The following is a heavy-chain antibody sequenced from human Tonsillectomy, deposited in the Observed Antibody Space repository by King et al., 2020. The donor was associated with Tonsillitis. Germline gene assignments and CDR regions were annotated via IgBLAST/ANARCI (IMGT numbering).Heavy chain of an antibody. D-gene: IGHD3-22*01. J-gene: IGHJ4*02. CDR3: AKAQKYDSSVSPSFDY. Sequence: VQLVESGGGLVQPGGSLRLSCAASGFTFSSYAMSWVRQAPGKGLEWVSGISGSGGSTYYADAVKGRFTISRDNSKKTLYLQMNSLRAEDTAVYYRAKAQKYDSSVSPSFDYWGQGTLVTVPS. CDR1: GFTFSSYA. CDR2: ISGSGGST. V-gene: IGHV3-23*04.